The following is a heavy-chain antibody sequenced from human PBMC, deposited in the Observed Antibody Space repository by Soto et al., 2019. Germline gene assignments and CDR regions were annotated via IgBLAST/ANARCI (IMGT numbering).Heavy chain of an antibody. CDR2: ISGSGGST. Sequence: EVQLLESGGGLVQPGGSLRLSCAASGFTFSTYAISWVRQAPGRGLEWLSAISGSGGSTYYADSVKGRFTISRDNSKNTLYLQMNSLRAEDTAVYYCAKYSKSNNADYWGQGTLVTVSS. J-gene: IGHJ4*02. D-gene: IGHD6-13*01. V-gene: IGHV3-23*01. CDR3: AKYSKSNNADY. CDR1: GFTFSTYA.